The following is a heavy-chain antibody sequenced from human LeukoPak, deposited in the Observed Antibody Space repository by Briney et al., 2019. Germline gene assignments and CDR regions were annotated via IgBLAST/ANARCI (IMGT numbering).Heavy chain of an antibody. CDR2: ISYDGSNK. J-gene: IGHJ4*02. CDR1: GFTFSSYG. V-gene: IGHV3-30*18. D-gene: IGHD3-10*01. Sequence: RTGGSLRLSCAASGFTFSSYGMHWVRQAPGKGLEWVAVISYDGSNKYYADSVKGRFTISRDNSKNTLYLQMNSLRAEDTAVYYCAKDRGYISYYFDYWGQGTLVTVSS. CDR3: AKDRGYISYYFDY.